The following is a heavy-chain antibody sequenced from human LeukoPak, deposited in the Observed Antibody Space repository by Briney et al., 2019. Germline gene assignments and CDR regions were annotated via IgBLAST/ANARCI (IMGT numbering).Heavy chain of an antibody. CDR2: IYYSGST. J-gene: IGHJ4*02. Sequence: SETLSLTCTVSGGSISSYYRSWIRQPPGKGLEWVGYIYYSGSTNYNPSLKSRVTISVDTSKNQFSLKLSSVTAADTAVYYCARAYIAAAGTVGLGEVDYWGQGTLVTVSS. D-gene: IGHD6-13*01. V-gene: IGHV4-59*01. CDR3: ARAYIAAAGTVGLGEVDY. CDR1: GGSISSYY.